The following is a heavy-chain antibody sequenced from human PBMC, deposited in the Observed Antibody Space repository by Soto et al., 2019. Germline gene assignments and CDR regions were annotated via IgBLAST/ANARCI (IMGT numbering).Heavy chain of an antibody. V-gene: IGHV4-30-4*01. D-gene: IGHD6-13*01. CDR3: ARRYSSSFDY. Sequence: PSETLSLTCTVSSGSISSGNYYWSWIRQPPGKGLEWIGFISYSGSAYYNASLKSRLTISVDTSKNQFSLKLSSVTAADTAVYYCARRYSSSFDYWGQGTLVTVSS. CDR1: SGSISSGNYY. J-gene: IGHJ4*02. CDR2: ISYSGSA.